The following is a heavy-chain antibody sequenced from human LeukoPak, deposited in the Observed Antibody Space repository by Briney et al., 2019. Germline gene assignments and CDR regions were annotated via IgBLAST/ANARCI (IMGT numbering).Heavy chain of an antibody. CDR1: GGSISSGGHY. D-gene: IGHD6-13*01. CDR2: ISYSGST. Sequence: SETLSLTCTVSGGSISSGGHYWSWIRQHPGKGLEWIAYISYSGSTYYNPSLKSRIIISVDTSKNRFSLKLSSVTPEDTAVYYCARVPSGSSWYFDYWGQGTLVTVSS. J-gene: IGHJ4*02. V-gene: IGHV4-31*03. CDR3: ARVPSGSSWYFDY.